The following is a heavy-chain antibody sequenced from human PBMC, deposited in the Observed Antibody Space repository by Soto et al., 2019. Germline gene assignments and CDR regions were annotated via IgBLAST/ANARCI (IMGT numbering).Heavy chain of an antibody. CDR2: FDPEDGET. CDR1: GYTLTELS. Sequence: ASVKVSCKVSGYTLTELSMHWVRQAPGKGLEWMGGFDPEDGETIYAQKFQGRVTMTEDTSTDTAYMELSSLRSEDTAVYYCATGAADYDFWSGYYRLDYWGQGTPVTVSS. V-gene: IGHV1-24*01. D-gene: IGHD3-3*01. CDR3: ATGAADYDFWSGYYRLDY. J-gene: IGHJ4*02.